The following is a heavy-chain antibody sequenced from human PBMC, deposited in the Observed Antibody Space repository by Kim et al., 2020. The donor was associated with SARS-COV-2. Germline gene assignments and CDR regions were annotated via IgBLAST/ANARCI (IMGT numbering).Heavy chain of an antibody. J-gene: IGHJ3*02. Sequence: ASVKVSCKASGYTFTSYAMNWVRQAPGQGLEWMGWINTNTGNPTYAQGFTGRFVFSLDTSVSTAYLQISSLKAEDTAVYYCARDLERELLSAFDIWGQGTMVTVSS. V-gene: IGHV7-4-1*02. D-gene: IGHD1-26*01. CDR3: ARDLERELLSAFDI. CDR2: INTNTGNP. CDR1: GYTFTSYA.